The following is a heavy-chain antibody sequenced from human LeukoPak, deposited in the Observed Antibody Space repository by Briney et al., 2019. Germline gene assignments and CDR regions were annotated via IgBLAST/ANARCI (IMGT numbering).Heavy chain of an antibody. Sequence: SETLSLTCTVSGSSISSSSYYWGWIRQPPGKGLEWIGSIYYSGSTYYNPSLKSRVTISVDTSKNQFSLKLSSVTAADTAVYYCARHLAAAGLYNWFDPWGQGTLVTVSS. CDR3: ARHLAAAGLYNWFDP. J-gene: IGHJ5*02. V-gene: IGHV4-39*01. CDR1: GSSISSSSYY. CDR2: IYYSGST. D-gene: IGHD6-13*01.